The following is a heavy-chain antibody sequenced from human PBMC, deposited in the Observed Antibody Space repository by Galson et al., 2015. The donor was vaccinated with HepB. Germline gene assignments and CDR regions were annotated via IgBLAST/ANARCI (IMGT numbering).Heavy chain of an antibody. J-gene: IGHJ6*02. V-gene: IGHV3-15*01. CDR3: TTVRRRGLLWFGESDYYGMDV. CDR1: GFTFSNAW. D-gene: IGHD3-10*01. Sequence: SLRLSCAASGFTFSNAWMSWVRQAPGKGLEWVGRIKSNTDGGTTDYAAPVKGRFTISRDDSKNTLYLQMNSLKTEDTAVYYCTTVRRRGLLWFGESDYYGMDVWGQGTTVTVSS. CDR2: IKSNTDGGTT.